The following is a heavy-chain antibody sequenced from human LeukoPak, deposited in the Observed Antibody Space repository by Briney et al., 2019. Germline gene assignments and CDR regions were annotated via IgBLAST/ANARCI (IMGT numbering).Heavy chain of an antibody. CDR3: AKDYNNGFDY. Sequence: GGSLRLSCAASGFSFSGYGKHWVRQAQGKGLEWVTFIRYDGSTKSYADSVKGRFTIARDNSKNTLYLQMNSLRAEDTAVYFCAKDYNNGFDYWGQGALVTVSS. J-gene: IGHJ4*02. D-gene: IGHD1-14*01. CDR1: GFSFSGYG. V-gene: IGHV3-30*02. CDR2: IRYDGSTK.